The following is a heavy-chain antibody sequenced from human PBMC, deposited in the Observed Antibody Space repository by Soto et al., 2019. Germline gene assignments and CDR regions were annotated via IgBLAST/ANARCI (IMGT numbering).Heavy chain of an antibody. CDR3: AGVGGLYYFDY. CDR1: GFTFSSYA. CDR2: ISYDGSNK. Sequence: QVQLVESGGGVVQPGRSLRLSCAASGFTFSSYAMHWVRQAPGKGLEWVAVISYDGSNKYYADSVKGRFTISRDNSKNTLYRQMNSLRAEDTAVYYCAGVGGLYYFDYWGQGTLVTVSS. D-gene: IGHD3-16*01. V-gene: IGHV3-30-3*01. J-gene: IGHJ4*02.